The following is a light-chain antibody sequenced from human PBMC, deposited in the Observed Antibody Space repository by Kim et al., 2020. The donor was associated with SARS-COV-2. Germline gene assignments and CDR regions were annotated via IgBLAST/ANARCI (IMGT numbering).Light chain of an antibody. CDR2: QDD. V-gene: IGLV3-1*01. CDR3: QAWDSAVV. Sequence: VSVSRGQTASITCAGDKLGDKYAYWYQQKPGQSPVVVIYQDDKRPSGIPERFSGSNSGNTATLTISGTQSADEADYYCQAWDSAVVFGGGTQLTVL. J-gene: IGLJ2*01. CDR1: KLGDKY.